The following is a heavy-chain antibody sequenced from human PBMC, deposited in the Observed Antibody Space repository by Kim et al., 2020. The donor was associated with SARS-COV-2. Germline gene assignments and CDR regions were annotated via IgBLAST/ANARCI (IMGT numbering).Heavy chain of an antibody. Sequence: LQRRVTISVDTSKNPFALKLSSVTAADTAVYYCARQPRHFDPMRGEQFDYWGQGTLVTVSS. CDR3: ARQPRHFDPMRGEQFDY. V-gene: IGHV4-39*01. D-gene: IGHD3-9*01. J-gene: IGHJ4*02.